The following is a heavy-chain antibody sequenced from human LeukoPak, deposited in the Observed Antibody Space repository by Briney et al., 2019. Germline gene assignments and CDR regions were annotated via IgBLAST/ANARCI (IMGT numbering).Heavy chain of an antibody. D-gene: IGHD6-13*01. V-gene: IGHV1-18*04. Sequence: ASVKVSCKASGYTFTNYGISWVRQAPGQGLEWMGWISAYNGNTNYAQKLQGRVTMTTDTSTSTAYMELRSLRSDDTAVYYCARGVTFGSSWYGPYNWFDPWGQGTLVTVSS. CDR2: ISAYNGNT. CDR1: GYTFTNYG. CDR3: ARGVTFGSSWYGPYNWFDP. J-gene: IGHJ5*02.